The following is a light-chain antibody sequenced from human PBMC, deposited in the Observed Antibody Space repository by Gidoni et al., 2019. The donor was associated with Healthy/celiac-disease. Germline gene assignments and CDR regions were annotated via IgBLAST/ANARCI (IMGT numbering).Light chain of an antibody. CDR2: DAS. J-gene: IGKJ4*01. CDR3: QQRSNWPPSLT. CDR1: QSVSSY. Sequence: EIALTQSPATLALSPGERATLACRASQSVSSYLAWYQQKPGQAPRLLIYDASTRATGIPASFSGSGSGTAFTLTISSLEPEDFAVYYCQQRSNWPPSLTFGGGTKVEIK. V-gene: IGKV3-11*01.